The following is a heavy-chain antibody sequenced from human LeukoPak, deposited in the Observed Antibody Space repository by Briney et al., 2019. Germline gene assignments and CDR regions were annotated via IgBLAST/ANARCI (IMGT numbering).Heavy chain of an antibody. D-gene: IGHD3-22*01. J-gene: IGHJ4*02. CDR3: ARDGLYYYDSSGYFGY. CDR1: GFTFSSYG. V-gene: IGHV3-33*01. Sequence: PGGSRRLSCAASGFTFSSYGRHWVRQAPGKGLEGVAVIWYDGSNKYYADSVKGRFTISRDNSKNTLYLQMNSLRAEDTAVYYCARDGLYYYDSSGYFGYWGQGTLVTVSS. CDR2: IWYDGSNK.